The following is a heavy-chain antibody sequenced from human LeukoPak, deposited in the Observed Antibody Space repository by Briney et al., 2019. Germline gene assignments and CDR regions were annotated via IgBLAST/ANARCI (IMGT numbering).Heavy chain of an antibody. Sequence: GRSLRLSCTASGFTFGDYTMSWFRQAPGKGLEWVGLIRSKADGGTTEYAASVKGSFTISRDDSKSIAYLQMNSLKTEDTAMYYCTKSRYHDYVWGEYWGQGTLVTVSS. J-gene: IGHJ4*02. V-gene: IGHV3-49*03. CDR1: GFTFGDYT. D-gene: IGHD3-16*01. CDR3: TKSRYHDYVWGEY. CDR2: IRSKADGGTT.